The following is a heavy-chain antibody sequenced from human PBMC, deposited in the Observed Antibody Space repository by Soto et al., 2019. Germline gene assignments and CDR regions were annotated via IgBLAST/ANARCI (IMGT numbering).Heavy chain of an antibody. Sequence: GGSLRLSCAASGFTFSNAWMSWVRQAPGKGLEWVGRIKSKTDGGTTDYAAPVKGRFTISRDDSKNTLYLQMNSLKTEDTAVYYCTTDSPVVEVAFDIWGQGTMVTVS. V-gene: IGHV3-15*01. D-gene: IGHD2-15*01. J-gene: IGHJ3*02. CDR1: GFTFSNAW. CDR2: IKSKTDGGTT. CDR3: TTDSPVVEVAFDI.